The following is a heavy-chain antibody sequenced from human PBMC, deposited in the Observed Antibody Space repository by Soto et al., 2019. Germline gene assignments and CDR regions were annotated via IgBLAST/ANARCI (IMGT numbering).Heavy chain of an antibody. CDR3: AKVLFVRYFDWLLIDY. J-gene: IGHJ4*02. D-gene: IGHD3-9*01. V-gene: IGHV3-23*01. Sequence: GGSLRLSCAASGFTFSSYAMSWVRQAPGKGLEWVSAISGSGGSTYYADSVKGRFTISRDNSKNTLYLQMNSLRAEDTAVYYCAKVLFVRYFDWLLIDYWGQGTLVTVSS. CDR1: GFTFSSYA. CDR2: ISGSGGST.